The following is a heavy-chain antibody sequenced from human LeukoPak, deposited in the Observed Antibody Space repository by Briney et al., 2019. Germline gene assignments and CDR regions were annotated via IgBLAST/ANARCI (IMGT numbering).Heavy chain of an antibody. CDR3: AKDSGGTYFYYYYYMDV. D-gene: IGHD1-26*01. J-gene: IGHJ6*03. Sequence: GGSLRLSCAASGFSFSTYAMSWLRQAPGKGLEWVSAISAGGATIYYADSVKGRFTVSRDNSKNTLYLHMNGLRAEDTAIYYCAKDSGGTYFYYYYYMDVWGKGTTVTVSS. CDR1: GFSFSTYA. V-gene: IGHV3-23*01. CDR2: ISAGGATI.